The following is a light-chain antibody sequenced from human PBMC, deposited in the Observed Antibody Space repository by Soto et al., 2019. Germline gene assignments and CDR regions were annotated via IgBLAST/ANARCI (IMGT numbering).Light chain of an antibody. CDR1: SSNIGTNT. V-gene: IGLV1-40*01. J-gene: IGLJ1*01. CDR3: QSYDSSLSGV. CDR2: GNS. Sequence: QSVLTQPPSASGTPGQRVSISCSGSSSNIGTNTVIWYQQLPGAAPKLLIYGNSNRPSGVPDRFSGSKSGTSASLAITGLQAEDEADYYCQSYDSSLSGVFGTGTKLTVL.